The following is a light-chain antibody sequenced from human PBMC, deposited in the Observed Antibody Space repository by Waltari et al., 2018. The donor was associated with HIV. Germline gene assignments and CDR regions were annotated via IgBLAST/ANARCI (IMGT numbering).Light chain of an antibody. V-gene: IGLV3-21*02. CDR1: NIGSKS. CDR3: QVWESSSDHVV. CDR2: DDR. J-gene: IGLJ2*01. Sequence: SYVLTQSPSVSVALGQKASIACGGNNIGSKSVHWYQQKPGQAPALVIYDDRDRPSGIPERFSGSNSGHTATLSIGRVEAGDEADYYCQVWESSSDHVVIGGGTKLTV.